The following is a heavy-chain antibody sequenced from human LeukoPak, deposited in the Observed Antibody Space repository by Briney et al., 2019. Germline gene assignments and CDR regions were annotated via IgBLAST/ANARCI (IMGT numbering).Heavy chain of an antibody. Sequence: GGSLRLSCAASGFTVSSNYMSWVRQAPGKGLEWVSYISNNGGTISYADSVKGRFTISRDNAKNSLFLQMNSLRAEDTAVYYCARDAYTYGMVFDYWGQGTLVTVSS. J-gene: IGHJ4*02. V-gene: IGHV3-11*04. CDR3: ARDAYTYGMVFDY. CDR2: ISNNGGTI. D-gene: IGHD5-18*01. CDR1: GFTVSSNY.